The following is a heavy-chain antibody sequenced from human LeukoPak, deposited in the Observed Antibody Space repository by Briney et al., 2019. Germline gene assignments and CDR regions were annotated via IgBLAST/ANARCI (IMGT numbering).Heavy chain of an antibody. J-gene: IGHJ5*02. Sequence: GGSLRLSCAASGFTFRSYPMNWVRQAPGKGLEWVSTISGSGGSTYYADSVKGRFTISRDNSKNTLYLQMSRLRAEDTAVYCCARGWWFDPWGQGTLVTVSS. CDR3: ARGWWFDP. CDR1: GFTFRSYP. CDR2: ISGSGGST. D-gene: IGHD5-24*01. V-gene: IGHV3-23*01.